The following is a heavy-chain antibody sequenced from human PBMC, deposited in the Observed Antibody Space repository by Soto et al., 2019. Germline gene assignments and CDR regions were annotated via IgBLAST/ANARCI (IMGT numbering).Heavy chain of an antibody. CDR3: ASADRSAFEV. Sequence: EEQLVESGGGLVQLGGSLRLSCAASGFSVSEKHMSWVRQAPGKGLEWVSTIYSIYGRSRTCYADSVEGRFTISRDNSKNTLTLQMNTLRAEDTAVYYGASADRSAFEVWGQGAMVTVSS. CDR2: IYSIYGRSRT. J-gene: IGHJ3*01. V-gene: IGHV3-66*01. CDR1: GFSVSEKH.